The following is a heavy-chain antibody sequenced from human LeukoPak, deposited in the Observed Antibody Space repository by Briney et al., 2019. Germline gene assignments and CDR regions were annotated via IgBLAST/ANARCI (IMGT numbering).Heavy chain of an antibody. V-gene: IGHV4-30-4*08. D-gene: IGHD1-7*01. CDR3: ARAGTTKTTPKGIDY. J-gene: IGHJ4*02. CDR2: IYYSGST. Sequence: SETLSLTCTVSGGSISSGDYYWSWIRQPPGKGLEWIGYIYYSGSTCYNPSLKSRVTISVDTSKNQFSLKLSSVTAADTAVYYCARAGTTKTTPKGIDYWGQGTLVTVSS. CDR1: GGSISSGDYY.